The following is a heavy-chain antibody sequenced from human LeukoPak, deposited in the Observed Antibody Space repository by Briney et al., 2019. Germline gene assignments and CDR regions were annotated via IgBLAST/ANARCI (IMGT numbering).Heavy chain of an antibody. CDR2: ISYDGSNK. CDR1: GFTFSSYA. J-gene: IGHJ4*02. Sequence: GGSLRLSCAASGFTFSSYAMHWVRQAPGKGLEWVAVISYDGSNKYYADSVKGRFTISRDNSKNTLYLQMNSLRAEDTAVYYCAKEEVISDYYDSSGYFDYWGQGTLVTVSS. V-gene: IGHV3-30-3*01. D-gene: IGHD3-22*01. CDR3: AKEEVISDYYDSSGYFDY.